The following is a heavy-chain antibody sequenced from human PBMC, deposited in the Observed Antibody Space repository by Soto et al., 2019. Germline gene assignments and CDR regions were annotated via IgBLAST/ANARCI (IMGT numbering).Heavy chain of an antibody. V-gene: IGHV3-30-3*01. CDR2: ISYDGSNK. CDR1: GFTFSSYA. Sequence: PGGSLRLSCAASGFTFSSYAMHWVRQAPGKGLEWVAVISYDGSNKYYADSVKGRFTISRDNSKNTLYLQMNSLRAEDTAVYYCARDRGEASGPFDYWGQGTLVTVSS. CDR3: ARDRGEASGPFDY. J-gene: IGHJ4*02.